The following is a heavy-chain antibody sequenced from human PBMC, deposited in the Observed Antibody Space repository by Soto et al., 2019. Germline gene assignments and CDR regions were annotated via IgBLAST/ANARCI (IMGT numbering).Heavy chain of an antibody. CDR3: AKSPIGVLCWLDP. CDR1: GFTFSSYA. D-gene: IGHD2-15*01. V-gene: IGHV3-23*01. CDR2: IGGSDDST. Sequence: GGSLRLSCAASGFTFSSYAMSWVRQAPGKGLEWVSVIGGSDDSTYYADSVKGRFTISRDNSKNTLYLHMNSLRAEDTAVYYCAKSPIGVLCWLDPWGQGTLVTVSS. J-gene: IGHJ5*02.